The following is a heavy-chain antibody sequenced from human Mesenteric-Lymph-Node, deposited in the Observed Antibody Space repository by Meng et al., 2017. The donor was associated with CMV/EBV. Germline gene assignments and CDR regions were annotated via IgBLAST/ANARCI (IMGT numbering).Heavy chain of an antibody. D-gene: IGHD3-22*01. CDR3: ARYRDTYYYDSSGHSDY. J-gene: IGHJ4*02. V-gene: IGHV5-51*01. Sequence: YSFTSYWIGWVRQMPGKGLEWMGIIYPGDSDTRYSPSFQGQVTISADKSISTAYLQWSSLKASDTAMYYCARYRDTYYYDSSGHSDYWGQGTLVTVSS. CDR2: IYPGDSDT. CDR1: YSFTSYW.